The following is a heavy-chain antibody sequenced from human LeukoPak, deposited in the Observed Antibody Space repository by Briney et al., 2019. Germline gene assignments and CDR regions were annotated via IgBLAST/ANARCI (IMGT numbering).Heavy chain of an antibody. V-gene: IGHV3-53*01. CDR3: AREYCSGGSCWFDY. CDR1: GFTVGRNY. J-gene: IGHJ4*02. D-gene: IGHD2-15*01. CDR2: IYSGGST. Sequence: GGSLRLSCAASGFTVGRNYMSWVRQAPGKGLEWVSVIYSGGSTYYADSVKGRFTISRDNSKNTLYLQMNSLRAEDTAVYYCAREYCSGGSCWFDYWGQGTLVTVSS.